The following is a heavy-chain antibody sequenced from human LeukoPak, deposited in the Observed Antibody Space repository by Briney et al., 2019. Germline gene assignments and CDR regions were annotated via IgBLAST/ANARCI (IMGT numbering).Heavy chain of an antibody. CDR1: GFTFSTYA. CDR2: ISGSDGST. Sequence: QSGGSLRLSCAASGFTFSTYAMSWVRQAPGKGLEWVSAISGSDGSTYYADSVKGRFTISRDNSKNTLYLQMNSLRAEDTAVYYCAKDISDYYGSGSYYLSGAFDIWGQGTMVTVSS. D-gene: IGHD3-10*01. V-gene: IGHV3-23*01. J-gene: IGHJ3*02. CDR3: AKDISDYYGSGSYYLSGAFDI.